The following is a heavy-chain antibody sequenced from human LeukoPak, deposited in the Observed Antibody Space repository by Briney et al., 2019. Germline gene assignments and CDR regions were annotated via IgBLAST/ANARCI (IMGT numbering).Heavy chain of an antibody. CDR1: GFTFSSNG. Sequence: GGSLRLSCAASGFTFSSNGMHWVRQAPGKGLEWVAFIRYDGSNKYYADSVKGRFTISRDNSKNTLYLQMNSLRAEDTAVYYCAKDRGRVDTAMFNWGQGTLVTVSS. V-gene: IGHV3-30*02. D-gene: IGHD5-18*01. CDR3: AKDRGRVDTAMFN. CDR2: IRYDGSNK. J-gene: IGHJ4*02.